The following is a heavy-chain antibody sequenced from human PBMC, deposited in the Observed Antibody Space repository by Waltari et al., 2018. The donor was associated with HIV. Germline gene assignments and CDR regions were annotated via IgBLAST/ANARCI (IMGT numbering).Heavy chain of an antibody. J-gene: IGHJ4*02. CDR1: GYTLTELS. CDR2: FDPEDGET. D-gene: IGHD5-12*01. V-gene: IGHV1-24*01. CDR3: ALAFCRDGYNCYCDY. Sequence: QVHLVQSGAEVKKPGASVKVSCKVSGYTLTELSMHWVRQAPGKGLEWMGSFDPEDGETIYAQKFQGRVTMTEDTSTDTAYMELSSLRSEDTAVYYCALAFCRDGYNCYCDYWGQGTLVTVSS.